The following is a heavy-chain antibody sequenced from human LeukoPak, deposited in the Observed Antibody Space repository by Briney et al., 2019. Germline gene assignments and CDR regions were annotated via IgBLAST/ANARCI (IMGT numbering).Heavy chain of an antibody. CDR1: GGTFSSYA. J-gene: IGHJ4*02. D-gene: IGHD4-23*01. CDR2: IIPIFGTA. Sequence: ASVKVSCKASGGTFSSYAISWVRQAPGQGLEWMGRIIPIFGTANYAQKFQGRVTITTDESTSTAYMELSSLRSEDTAVYYCARDDGGLNGYDYWGQGTLVTVSS. CDR3: ARDDGGLNGYDY. V-gene: IGHV1-69*05.